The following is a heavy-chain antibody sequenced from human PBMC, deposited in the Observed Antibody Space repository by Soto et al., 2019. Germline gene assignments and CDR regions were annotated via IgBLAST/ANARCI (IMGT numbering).Heavy chain of an antibody. V-gene: IGHV3-21*01. J-gene: IGHJ4*02. CDR3: ARGAGDLPY. CDR2: ISFSSTNI. Sequence: EVQLVESGGGLVKPGGSLRLSCAASGFTFTSYTMNWVRQAPGKGLEWVSSISFSSTNIHYADSAKGRFTISRDNAKNSLYLKMNSLRAEDTAVYYWARGAGDLPYWGQGTLVTVSS. CDR1: GFTFTSYT. D-gene: IGHD7-27*01.